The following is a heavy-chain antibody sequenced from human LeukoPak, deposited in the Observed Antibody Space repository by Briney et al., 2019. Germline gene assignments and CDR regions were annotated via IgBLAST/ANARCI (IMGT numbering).Heavy chain of an antibody. Sequence: GGSLRLSCAASGFTVSSNYMSWVRQAPGKGLEWVSVTYSGGSTYYADSVKGKFSISRDNSKNTLYLQMNSLRAEDTAVYYCARGVPGSGSHQSDYWGQGTLVTVSS. CDR2: TYSGGST. D-gene: IGHD3-10*01. V-gene: IGHV3-66*01. CDR1: GFTVSSNY. CDR3: ARGVPGSGSHQSDY. J-gene: IGHJ4*02.